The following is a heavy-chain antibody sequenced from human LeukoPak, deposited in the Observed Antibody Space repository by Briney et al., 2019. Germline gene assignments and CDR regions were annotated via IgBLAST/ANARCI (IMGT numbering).Heavy chain of an antibody. CDR2: ISSSNSSI. CDR3: ARRVTPNSFDY. Sequence: PGGSLRLSCAASGFTFSSYSMNWVRQAPGKGLEWVSSISSSNSSIHYADSVKGRFTISRDNAKNSLYLQMNSLRAEDTAVYYCARRVTPNSFDYWGRGTLVTVSS. CDR1: GFTFSSYS. D-gene: IGHD2-21*02. J-gene: IGHJ4*02. V-gene: IGHV3-21*01.